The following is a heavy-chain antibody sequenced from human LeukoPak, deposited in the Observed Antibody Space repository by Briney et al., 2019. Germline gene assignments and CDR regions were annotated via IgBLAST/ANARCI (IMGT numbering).Heavy chain of an antibody. Sequence: ASVKVSCKPSGYTVTNYVISWVRQAPRQGLEWMGWISAYNGNTNYAQKLQGRVTMTTDTSTSTASLKLRSLRSDDTAVYYCARGGIVAAGNFRWFDPWGQGTLVTVSS. D-gene: IGHD6-13*01. CDR3: ARGGIVAAGNFRWFDP. J-gene: IGHJ5*02. V-gene: IGHV1-18*01. CDR2: ISAYNGNT. CDR1: GYTVTNYV.